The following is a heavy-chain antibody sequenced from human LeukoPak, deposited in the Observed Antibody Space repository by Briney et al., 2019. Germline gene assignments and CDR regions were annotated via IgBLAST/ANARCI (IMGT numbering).Heavy chain of an antibody. V-gene: IGHV1-2*02. Sequence: GASVKVSCKASGYTFTGYYMHWVRQAPGQGLEWMGWINPKSGGTNYEQKFQGRVIMTGDTSISTAYMELSRLRSDDTAAYYCARHMTTANNWFDPWGQGTLVTVSS. CDR2: INPKSGGT. CDR3: ARHMTTANNWFDP. J-gene: IGHJ5*02. CDR1: GYTFTGYY. D-gene: IGHD1-1*01.